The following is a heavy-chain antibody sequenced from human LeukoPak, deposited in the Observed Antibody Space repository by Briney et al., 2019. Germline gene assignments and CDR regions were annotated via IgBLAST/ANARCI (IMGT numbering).Heavy chain of an antibody. CDR2: ILDSGYRT. CDR3: AKLGGHPLHNYYVGV. V-gene: IGHV3-23*01. Sequence: GGCLRLSCAPSGFTFSRYATRWVRQAPGKGREWGSGILDSGYRTYYTNSVKGRFTSSRDNSNNTLYLQMNSLRAEDTAVYYCAKLGGHPLHNYYVGVWGKGTTVAVSS. D-gene: IGHD3-16*01. J-gene: IGHJ6*03. CDR1: GFTFSRYA.